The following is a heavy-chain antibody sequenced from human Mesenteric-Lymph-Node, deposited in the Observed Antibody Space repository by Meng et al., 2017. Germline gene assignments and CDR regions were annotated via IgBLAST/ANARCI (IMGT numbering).Heavy chain of an antibody. J-gene: IGHJ3*02. D-gene: IGHD3-16*02. CDR2: IKQDGSEK. V-gene: IGHV3-7*03. CDR3: AKDRMITFGGVIVPDAFDI. CDR1: GFSFSSYW. Sequence: GGSLRLSCAASGFSFSSYWMSWLRQAPGKGLEWVANIKQDGSEKYYVDSVKGRFTISRDNAKNSVYLQMNSLRAEDTAVYYCAKDRMITFGGVIVPDAFDIWGQGTMVTVSS.